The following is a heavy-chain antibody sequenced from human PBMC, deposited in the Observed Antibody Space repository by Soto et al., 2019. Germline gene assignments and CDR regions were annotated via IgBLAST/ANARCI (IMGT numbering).Heavy chain of an antibody. V-gene: IGHV3-30-3*01. D-gene: IGHD2-2*02. CDR3: GRPGAISAFDK. CDR1: GFTFSSYA. CDR2: ISYDGSNK. J-gene: IGHJ4*02. Sequence: GGSLRLSCAASGFTFSSYAMHWVRQAPGKGLEWVAVISYDGSNKYYADSVKGRFTISRDNSKNTLYLQMNSLRAEDTAVYYCGRPGAISAFDKLGQEALVAVSS.